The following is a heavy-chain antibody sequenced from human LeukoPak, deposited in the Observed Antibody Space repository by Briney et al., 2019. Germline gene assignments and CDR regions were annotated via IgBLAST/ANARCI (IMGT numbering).Heavy chain of an antibody. D-gene: IGHD3-10*01. V-gene: IGHV3-30*18. Sequence: PGRSLRLSCAASGFTFSSYGMHWVRQAPGKGLEWVAVISYDGSNKYYADSVKGRFTISRDNSKNTLYLQMNSLRAEDTAVYYCAKERLELLWFGEPDIDYWGQGTLVTVSS. CDR1: GFTFSSYG. CDR3: AKERLELLWFGEPDIDY. CDR2: ISYDGSNK. J-gene: IGHJ4*02.